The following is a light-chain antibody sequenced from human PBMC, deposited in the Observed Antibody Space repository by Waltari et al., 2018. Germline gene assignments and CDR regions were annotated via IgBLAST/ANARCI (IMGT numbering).Light chain of an antibody. V-gene: IGKV3-11*01. CDR1: QSVSSY. CDR2: DAS. J-gene: IGKJ5*01. Sequence: IVLTQSPATLSLSPGERASLSCRASQSVSSYLAWYQQKPGQAPRLLIYDASNRATGIPARFSGSGSGTDFTLTISSLGPEDFAVYYCQQRSRWPPIAFGQGTRLEI. CDR3: QQRSRWPPIA.